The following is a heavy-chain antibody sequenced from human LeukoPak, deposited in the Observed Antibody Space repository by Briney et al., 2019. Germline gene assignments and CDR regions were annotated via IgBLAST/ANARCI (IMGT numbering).Heavy chain of an antibody. CDR1: GFTVSSNY. V-gene: IGHV3-53*01. CDR3: ARGTSGTFKSFDY. CDR2: IYSGGSS. D-gene: IGHD1-26*01. J-gene: IGHJ4*02. Sequence: GGSLRLSCAASGFTVSSNYMSWVRQAPGKGLEWVSVIYSGGSSYYADSVKGRFTISRDNSNNTLYLQINSLRAEDTAVYYCARGTSGTFKSFDYWGQGTLVTVSS.